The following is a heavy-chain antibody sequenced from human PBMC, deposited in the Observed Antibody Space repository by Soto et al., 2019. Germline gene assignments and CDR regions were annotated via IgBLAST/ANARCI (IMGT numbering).Heavy chain of an antibody. CDR3: AKGGSSTSCCTFDY. Sequence: PGGSLSLSCAASGFTFSRYGMHWVRQAPGKGLEWVAVISHDGSNKYYADSVKGRFTISRDNSKNTLYLQMNSLRAEDTAVYYCAKGGSSTSCCTFDYWGQGTLVTVSS. V-gene: IGHV3-30*18. D-gene: IGHD2-2*01. J-gene: IGHJ4*02. CDR2: ISHDGSNK. CDR1: GFTFSRYG.